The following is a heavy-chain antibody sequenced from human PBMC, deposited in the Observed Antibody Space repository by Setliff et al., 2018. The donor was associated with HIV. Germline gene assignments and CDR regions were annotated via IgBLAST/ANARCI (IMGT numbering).Heavy chain of an antibody. Sequence: GASVKVSCKASGYTFTSYDINWVRQATGQGLEWMGWMNPNSGNTGYAQKFQGRVTMTRNTSISTAYMALSSLRSEDTAVYYCVREPPGATAGFDYWGQGTLVTVSA. CDR2: MNPNSGNT. J-gene: IGHJ4*02. CDR1: GYTFTSYD. D-gene: IGHD1-26*01. CDR3: VREPPGATAGFDY. V-gene: IGHV1-8*02.